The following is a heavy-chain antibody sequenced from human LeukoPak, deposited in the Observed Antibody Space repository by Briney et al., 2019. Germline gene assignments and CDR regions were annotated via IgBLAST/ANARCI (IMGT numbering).Heavy chain of an antibody. CDR1: GGSFSGYY. V-gene: IGHV4-34*01. J-gene: IGHJ4*02. CDR2: INHSGST. D-gene: IGHD6-19*01. Sequence: SETLSLTCAVYGGSFSGYYWSWIRQPPGKGLEWIGEINHSGSTNYNPSLKSRVTISVDTSKNQFSLKLSSVTAADTAVHYCARDFAVAGLTHDYWGQGTLVTISS. CDR3: ARDFAVAGLTHDY.